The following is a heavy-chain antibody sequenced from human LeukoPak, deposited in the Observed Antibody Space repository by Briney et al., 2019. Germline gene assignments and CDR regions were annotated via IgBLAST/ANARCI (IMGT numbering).Heavy chain of an antibody. J-gene: IGHJ4*02. CDR3: ARSSGWHFDY. CDR2: IYISGST. Sequence: PSETLSLTCTVSGGSISSYYWSWIRQPAGQGLEWSGRIYISGSTNYNPSPKSRVTMSVDTSKNQFSLKLSSVTAADTAVYYCARSSGWHFDYWGQGTLVTVSS. D-gene: IGHD6-19*01. CDR1: GGSISSYY. V-gene: IGHV4-4*07.